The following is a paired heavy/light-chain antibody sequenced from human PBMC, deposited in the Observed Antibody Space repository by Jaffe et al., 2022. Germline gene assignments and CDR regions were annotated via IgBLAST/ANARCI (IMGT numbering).Heavy chain of an antibody. V-gene: IGHV4-38-2*01. J-gene: IGHJ4*02. Sequence: QVQLHESGPGLVKPSETLSLTCAVSGYSISSGYHWGWIRQFPGKGLEWIGSIYHNGNTYYNPSLRSRVTLSMDTSQNQFSLKLTSVTAADTAVYYCVKGGGPGTYARGDYWGQGTLVTVSS. D-gene: IGHD3-10*01. CDR1: GYSISSGYH. CDR2: IYHNGNT. CDR3: VKGGGPGTYARGDY.
Light chain of an antibody. CDR2: GVS. J-gene: IGKJ5*01. CDR1: HSIDNYY. V-gene: IGKV3-20*01. Sequence: EIVLTQSPGTLSLSPGDRATLSCRASHSIDNYYLAWYQQKPGQAPRLLIYGVSSRATGIPDRFSGSGSGTDFTLTISRLEPEDFSVYYCQQYGTSPPSITFGQGTRLEIK. CDR3: QQYGTSPPSIT.